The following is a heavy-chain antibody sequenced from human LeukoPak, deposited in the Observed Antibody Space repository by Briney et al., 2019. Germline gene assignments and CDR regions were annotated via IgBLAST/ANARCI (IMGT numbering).Heavy chain of an antibody. D-gene: IGHD6-13*01. CDR1: GDSVSSNSAA. CDR3: ASGVTLNRSNIAAAEQVRFDP. Sequence: SQTLSLTCAISGDSVSSNSAAWNWIRQSPSRGLEWLGRTYYRSKWYNDYAVSVKSRITINPDTSKNQFSLQLNSVTPEDTAVYYCASGVTLNRSNIAAAEQVRFDPWGQGTLVTVSS. V-gene: IGHV6-1*01. CDR2: TYYRSKWYN. J-gene: IGHJ5*02.